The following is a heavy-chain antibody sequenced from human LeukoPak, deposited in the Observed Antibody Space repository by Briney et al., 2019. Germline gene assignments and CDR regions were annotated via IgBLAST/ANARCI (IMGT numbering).Heavy chain of an antibody. J-gene: IGHJ4*02. CDR1: GFTFDDYA. CDR2: ISWNSGSR. V-gene: IGHV3-9*01. CDR3: AKVRVGTAHFDY. Sequence: GRSLRLSCAASGFTFDDYAMHWVRQAPGKGLEWVSGISWNSGSRGYADSVKGRFTISRDNSKNTLYLQMNSLRPEDTAVYYCAKVRVGTAHFDYWGQGTLVTVSS. D-gene: IGHD2-15*01.